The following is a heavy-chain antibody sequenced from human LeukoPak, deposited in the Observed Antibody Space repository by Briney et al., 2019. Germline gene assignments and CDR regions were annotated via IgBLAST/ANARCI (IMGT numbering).Heavy chain of an antibody. V-gene: IGHV3-49*04. D-gene: IGHD6-13*01. CDR3: TIVGSWGLHLD. CDR1: GFTFGDYA. J-gene: IGHJ4*02. Sequence: GGSLRLSCAASGFTFGDYALSWVRQAPGKGLEWIGFIRNRINGGATEYATSLKGRFTISRDDSKSLAYLQMNSLKTEDTALYYCTIVGSWGLHLDWGQGTLVTVSS. CDR2: IRNRINGGAT.